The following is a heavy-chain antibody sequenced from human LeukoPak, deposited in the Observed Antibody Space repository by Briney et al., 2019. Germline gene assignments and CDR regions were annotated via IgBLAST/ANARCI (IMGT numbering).Heavy chain of an antibody. CDR2: INHSGST. CDR1: GGSFSGYY. Sequence: PSETLSLTCAVYGGSFSGYYWSWIRQPPGKGLEWIGEINHSGSTNYNPSLKSRVTISVDTSKNQFSLKLSSVTAADTAVYYCARGWPPYSSSWYYFDYWGQGTLATVSS. J-gene: IGHJ4*02. V-gene: IGHV4-34*01. CDR3: ARGWPPYSSSWYYFDY. D-gene: IGHD6-13*01.